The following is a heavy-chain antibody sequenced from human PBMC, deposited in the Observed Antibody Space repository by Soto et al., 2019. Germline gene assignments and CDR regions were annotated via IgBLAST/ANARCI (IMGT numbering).Heavy chain of an antibody. J-gene: IGHJ6*02. CDR3: ARGSSSVAMDV. CDR1: GYTFTSYA. CDR2: INAGNGNT. Sequence: ASVKVSCKASGYTFTSYAMHWVRQAPGQRLEWMGWINAGNGNTKYSQKFQGRATITRDTSASTAYMELSSLRSEDTAVYYCARGSSSVAMDVWGQGTTVTVSS. V-gene: IGHV1-3*01. D-gene: IGHD6-13*01.